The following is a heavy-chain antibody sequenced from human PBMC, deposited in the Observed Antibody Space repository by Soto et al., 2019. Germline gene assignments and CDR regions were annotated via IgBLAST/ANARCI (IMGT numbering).Heavy chain of an antibody. CDR1: GYTFTSYA. V-gene: IGHV1-3*01. Sequence: ASVKVSCKASGYTFTSYAMHWVRQAPGQRLEWMGWINAGNGNTKYSQKFQGRVTITRDTSASTAYMELSSLRSEDTAVYYCARGRGGYLCYFDYWGQGTLVIVSS. D-gene: IGHD5-12*01. CDR2: INAGNGNT. CDR3: ARGRGGYLCYFDY. J-gene: IGHJ4*02.